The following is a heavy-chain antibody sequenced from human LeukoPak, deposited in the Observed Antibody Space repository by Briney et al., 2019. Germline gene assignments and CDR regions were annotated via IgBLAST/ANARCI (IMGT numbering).Heavy chain of an antibody. CDR1: GYTFTSYG. CDR3: ARDPRGEAVAVDYYYGMDV. V-gene: IGHV1-18*01. CDR2: ISAYNGNT. J-gene: IGHJ6*02. D-gene: IGHD6-19*01. Sequence: ASVKVSCEASGYTFTSYGISWVRQAPGQGLEWMGWISAYNGNTNYAQKLQGRVTMTTDTSTSTAYMELRSLRSDDTAVSYCARDPRGEAVAVDYYYGMDVWGQGTTVTVSS.